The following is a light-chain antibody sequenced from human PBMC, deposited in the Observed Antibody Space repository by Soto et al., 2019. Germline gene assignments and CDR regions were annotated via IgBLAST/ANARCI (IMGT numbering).Light chain of an antibody. CDR2: GAS. CDR3: QQYDNWPPWT. V-gene: IGKV3-15*01. CDR1: QSVSSN. J-gene: IGKJ1*01. Sequence: EIVMTQSPATLSVSPGERATLSCRASQSVSSNLAWYQQKPGQAPRLLIYGASTRDTGIPARFSGSGSGTEFTLTISSLQSEDFAVYSCQQYDNWPPWTFGQGTKVEVK.